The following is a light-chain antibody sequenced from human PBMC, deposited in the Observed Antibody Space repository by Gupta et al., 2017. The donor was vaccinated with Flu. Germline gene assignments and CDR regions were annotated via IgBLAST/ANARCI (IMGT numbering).Light chain of an antibody. Sequence: IQITQSPSSLSASVGDRVTITCRASQSISSYLNWYQQKPGKAPKLLIYAASSLQSGVPSRFSGSGSGTDFTLTISSLQPEDFATYYCQQSYSTLTFGGGTKVEIK. CDR1: QSISSY. CDR2: AAS. J-gene: IGKJ4*01. CDR3: QQSYSTLT. V-gene: IGKV1-39*01.